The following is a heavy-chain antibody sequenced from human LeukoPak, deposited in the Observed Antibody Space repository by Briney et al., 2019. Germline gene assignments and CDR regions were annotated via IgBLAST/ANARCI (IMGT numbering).Heavy chain of an antibody. CDR1: GFTFTKLS. Sequence: GASVKLSCTASGFTFTKLSMHWFRLAPGKGLEWMGSFDREDDETIYAQHLQGRVNMTEDISTDTAFLQLKSLTFEDTAVYYCVTDRYNNHGNFDFWGQGTVVSVS. D-gene: IGHD3-10*01. CDR3: VTDRYNNHGNFDF. J-gene: IGHJ4*02. CDR2: FDREDDET. V-gene: IGHV1-24*01.